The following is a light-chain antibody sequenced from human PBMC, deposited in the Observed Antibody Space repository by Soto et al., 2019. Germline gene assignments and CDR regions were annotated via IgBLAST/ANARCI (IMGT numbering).Light chain of an antibody. CDR3: CSYAGGTSVI. J-gene: IGLJ2*01. V-gene: IGLV2-23*02. CDR2: EVI. CDR1: SSDVGRYSL. Sequence: QSVLTQPASVSGSLGQSITISCTGTSSDVGRYSLVSWYQQSPGKAPKLIIFEVIERPSGVSNRFSGSKSGNTASLTISGLQTEDEADYYCCSYAGGTSVIFGGGTKLTVL.